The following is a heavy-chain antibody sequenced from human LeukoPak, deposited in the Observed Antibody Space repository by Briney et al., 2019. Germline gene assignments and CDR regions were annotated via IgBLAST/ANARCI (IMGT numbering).Heavy chain of an antibody. CDR2: IKQDGSEK. CDR3: AREWAGPPFDY. Sequence: GGSLRLSCAASGFTFSSYWMSWVRQAPGKGLEWVANIKQDGSEKSYVDSVKGRFTISRDNTKNSLYLQMNSLRAEDTAVYFCAREWAGPPFDYWGQGTLVTVSS. J-gene: IGHJ4*02. D-gene: IGHD6-19*01. CDR1: GFTFSSYW. V-gene: IGHV3-7*01.